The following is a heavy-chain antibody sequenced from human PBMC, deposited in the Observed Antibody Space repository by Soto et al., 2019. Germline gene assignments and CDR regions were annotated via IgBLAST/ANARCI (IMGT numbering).Heavy chain of an antibody. V-gene: IGHV3-23*01. J-gene: IGHJ4*02. CDR1: GFTFSDFV. Sequence: EVQVLESGGGLVQPGGSLRLSCAATGFTFSDFVMSWVRQAPGKGLEWVSRIYGGGNGPHYADSVKGRVTISRDNSKNTWYLQMNSLRAEDTAVYYCAKMEGMDPWAYSFDYWGQGTLVTVSS. CDR2: IYGGGNGP. D-gene: IGHD2-2*03. CDR3: AKMEGMDPWAYSFDY.